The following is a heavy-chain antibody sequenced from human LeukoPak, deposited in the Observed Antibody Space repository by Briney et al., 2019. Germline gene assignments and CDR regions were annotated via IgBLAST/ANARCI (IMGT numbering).Heavy chain of an antibody. CDR1: GYTLTELS. Sequence: ASVTVSCKVSGYTLTELSMHWVRQAPGKGLEWMGGFDPEDGETIYAQKFQGRVTMTEDTSTDTAYMELSSLRSEDTAVYYCATVHHSSSWYKLYYYMDVWGKGTTVTVSS. CDR2: FDPEDGET. V-gene: IGHV1-24*01. J-gene: IGHJ6*03. CDR3: ATVHHSSSWYKLYYYMDV. D-gene: IGHD6-13*01.